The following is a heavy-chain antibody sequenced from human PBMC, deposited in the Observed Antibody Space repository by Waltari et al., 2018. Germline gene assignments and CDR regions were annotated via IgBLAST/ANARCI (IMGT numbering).Heavy chain of an antibody. V-gene: IGHV7-4-1*02. Sequence: QVQLVQSGAEVKKPGASVKVSCKASGYTFTSYDINWVRQATGQGLEWMGWINTNTGNPTYAQGFTGRSVFSLDTSVITAYLQISSLKAEDTAVYYCARYSGYDYYYYGMDVWGQGTTVTVSS. CDR2: INTNTGNP. CDR3: ARYSGYDYYYYGMDV. CDR1: GYTFTSYD. J-gene: IGHJ6*02. D-gene: IGHD5-12*01.